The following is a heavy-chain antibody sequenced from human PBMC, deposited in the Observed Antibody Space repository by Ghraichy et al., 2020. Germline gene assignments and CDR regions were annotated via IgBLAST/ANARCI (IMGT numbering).Heavy chain of an antibody. CDR1: GFSFTSYG. D-gene: IGHD6-19*01. CDR3: AKDGGMSGSGRTRYFDL. CDR2: ISGSGGRS. J-gene: IGHJ2*01. Sequence: GGSLRLSCAASGFSFTSYGMSWVRQAPGKGLEWVSTISGSGGRSYYADSVKGRFSISRDTSKNTLYLQMNSLRAGDTAIYYCAKDGGMSGSGRTRYFDLWGRGTLVTVSS. V-gene: IGHV3-23*01.